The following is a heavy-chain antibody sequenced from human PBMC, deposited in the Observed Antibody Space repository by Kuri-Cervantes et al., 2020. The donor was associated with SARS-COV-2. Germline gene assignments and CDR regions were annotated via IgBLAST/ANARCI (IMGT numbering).Heavy chain of an antibody. J-gene: IGHJ4*02. CDR3: ARGSKTTVVTPVS. CDR2: ISYDGSNK. D-gene: IGHD4-23*01. V-gene: IGHV3-30*03. Sequence: GGSLRLSCAASGFTFSSYGMHWVRQAPGKGLEWVAVISYDGSNKYYADSVKGRFTISRDNTKSTLYLQMNSLRAEDTAVYYCARGSKTTVVTPVSWGQGTLVTVSS. CDR1: GFTFSSYG.